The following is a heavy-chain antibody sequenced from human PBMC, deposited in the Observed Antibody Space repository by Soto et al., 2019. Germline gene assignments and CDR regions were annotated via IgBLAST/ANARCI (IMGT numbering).Heavy chain of an antibody. CDR2: VNPNSGNT. CDR3: AREGLYGSSQDNTFDI. CDR1: GYTFTRHD. V-gene: IGHV1-8*01. Sequence: ASVKVSCKASGYTFTRHDINWIRQATGQGLEWIGWVNPNSGNTGYAQKFQGRVTMTRDTSTTTAYMELSSLRSEDTAIYYCAREGLYGSSQDNTFDIWGQGTMVTVS. J-gene: IGHJ3*02. D-gene: IGHD6-13*01.